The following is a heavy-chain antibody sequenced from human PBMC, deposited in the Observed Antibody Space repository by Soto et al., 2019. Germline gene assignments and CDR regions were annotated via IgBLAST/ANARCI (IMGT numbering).Heavy chain of an antibody. Sequence: GASLKVSCKASGYTFTSYDINWVRQATGQGLEWMGWMNPNSGNTGYAQKFQGRVTMTRNTSISTAYMELSSLRSEDTAVYYCARGLSIAAAGPWENWFDPWGQGTLVTVSS. J-gene: IGHJ5*02. CDR1: GYTFTSYD. V-gene: IGHV1-8*01. CDR2: MNPNSGNT. CDR3: ARGLSIAAAGPWENWFDP. D-gene: IGHD6-13*01.